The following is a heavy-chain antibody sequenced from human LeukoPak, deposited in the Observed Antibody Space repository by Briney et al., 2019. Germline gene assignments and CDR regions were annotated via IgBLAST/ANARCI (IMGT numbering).Heavy chain of an antibody. J-gene: IGHJ4*02. D-gene: IGHD7-27*01. Sequence: GGSLKLSCAASGFNFSSFFLKWVRLTPGRGLERVACISQDDSETFYMDSVRGLFTISRDNTKKSLYLQMNSLRAEDTAVYFCVRDLGHSRHYFEYWGQGALVTVSS. CDR1: GFNFSSFF. CDR3: VRDLGHSRHYFEY. V-gene: IGHV3-7*01. CDR2: ISQDDSET.